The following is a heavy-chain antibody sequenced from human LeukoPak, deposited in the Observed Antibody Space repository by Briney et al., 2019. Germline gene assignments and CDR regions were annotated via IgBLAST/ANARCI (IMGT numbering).Heavy chain of an antibody. J-gene: IGHJ4*02. Sequence: SQTLSLTCTVSGGSISSGGFYWNWIRQPPGKGLEWIGYIYHSGNTYYNPSLKSRLTISVDTSKNQFSLKLSSVTAADTAVYYCARASYSSGWILYYFDYWGQGTLVTVSS. V-gene: IGHV4-30-2*01. CDR2: IYHSGNT. CDR3: ARASYSSGWILYYFDY. D-gene: IGHD6-19*01. CDR1: GGSISSGGFY.